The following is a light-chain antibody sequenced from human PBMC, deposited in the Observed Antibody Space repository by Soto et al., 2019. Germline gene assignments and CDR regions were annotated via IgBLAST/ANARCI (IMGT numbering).Light chain of an antibody. V-gene: IGKV3-20*01. CDR2: GAS. CDR3: QQYGSSPVT. Sequence: EIVLTQSPGTLSLSPGERANLSCRDSQSVSSTYLAWYQQKPGQPPRLLIYGASSRATGIPDRFSGSGSGTDFTLTITRLESEDFAVYYCQQYGSSPVTFGQGTRLDIK. J-gene: IGKJ5*01. CDR1: QSVSSTY.